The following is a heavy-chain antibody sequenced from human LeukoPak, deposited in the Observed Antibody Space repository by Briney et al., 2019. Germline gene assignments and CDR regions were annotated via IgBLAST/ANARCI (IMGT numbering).Heavy chain of an antibody. CDR1: GYSFTNYW. J-gene: IGHJ4*02. D-gene: IGHD5-12*01. CDR2: IYPGDSDT. V-gene: IGHV5-51*01. CDR3: ARQGTIVAGTLGTTFDY. Sequence: ESLKISCKASGYSFTNYWIGWVRQTPGKGLEWMGIIYPGDSDTKYSPSFQGQVTISADKSINTAYLQWSSLRASDTAMYYCARQGTIVAGTLGTTFDYWGQGTLLTVSS.